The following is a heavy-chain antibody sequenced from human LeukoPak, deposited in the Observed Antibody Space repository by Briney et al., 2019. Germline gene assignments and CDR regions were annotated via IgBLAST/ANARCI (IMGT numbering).Heavy chain of an antibody. D-gene: IGHD4-17*01. CDR2: ISGSGRNT. Sequence: GGSLRLSCAASGFTFSSQAMSWVRQAPGKGLEWVSAISGSGRNTYYGDSVKGRFTISRDNSKNSVYLQMTSLRADDTAVYYCTKGTTVTQDPDYWGQGTLVTVSS. V-gene: IGHV3-23*01. J-gene: IGHJ4*02. CDR1: GFTFSSQA. CDR3: TKGTTVTQDPDY.